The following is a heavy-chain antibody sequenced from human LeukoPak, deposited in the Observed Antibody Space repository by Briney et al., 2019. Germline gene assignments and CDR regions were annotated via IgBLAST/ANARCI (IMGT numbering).Heavy chain of an antibody. V-gene: IGHV3-30*02. Sequence: GGSLRLSCAASGFTFSSYGMHWVRQAPGKGLEWVAFIRYDGSNKYYADSVKGRFTISRDNSKNTLYLQMNSLRAEDTAVYYCAKGHYDSSGYYGMWAFDIWGQGTKVTVSS. CDR1: GFTFSSYG. D-gene: IGHD3-22*01. CDR3: AKGHYDSSGYYGMWAFDI. J-gene: IGHJ3*02. CDR2: IRYDGSNK.